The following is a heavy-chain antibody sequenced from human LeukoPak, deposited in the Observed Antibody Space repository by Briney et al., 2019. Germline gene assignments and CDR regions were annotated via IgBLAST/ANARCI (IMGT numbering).Heavy chain of an antibody. CDR2: ISSSSSNI. V-gene: IGHV3-48*02. CDR3: ARDIVVVPAAMQGEFDY. J-gene: IGHJ4*02. Sequence: GGSLRLSRAASGFTFSSYSMNWVRQAPGKGLEWVSYISSSSSNIYYADSVKGRFTISRDNAKDSLYLQMNSLRDEDTAVYYCARDIVVVPAAMQGEFDYWGQGTLVTVSS. D-gene: IGHD2-2*01. CDR1: GFTFSSYS.